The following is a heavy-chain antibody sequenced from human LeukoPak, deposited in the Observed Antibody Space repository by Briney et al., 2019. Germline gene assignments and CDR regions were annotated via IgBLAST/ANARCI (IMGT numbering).Heavy chain of an antibody. Sequence: SETLSLTCAVYGGSFTGYYWSWIRQPPGEGLGWIGEINHSVSTNYNPSLKCRVTLSGDTSKNQFSLKLSSVTAADTAVYYCARGLGGYSSSSIDYYYHMDVWGKGTTVTVSS. CDR2: INHSVST. CDR1: GGSFTGYY. J-gene: IGHJ6*03. V-gene: IGHV4-34*01. CDR3: ARGLGGYSSSSIDYYYHMDV. D-gene: IGHD6-6*01.